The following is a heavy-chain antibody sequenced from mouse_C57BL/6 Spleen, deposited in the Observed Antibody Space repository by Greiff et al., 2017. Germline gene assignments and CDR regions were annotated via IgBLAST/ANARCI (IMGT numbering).Heavy chain of an antibody. J-gene: IGHJ3*01. Sequence: VMLVESGAELVKPGASVKISCKASGYAFSSYWMNWVKQRPGKGLEWIGQIYPGDGDTNYNGKFKGKATLTADKSSSTAYMQLSSLTSEDSAVYFCASNYGFAYWGQGTLVTVSA. CDR2: IYPGDGDT. CDR1: GYAFSSYW. CDR3: ASNYGFAY. D-gene: IGHD2-1*01. V-gene: IGHV1-80*01.